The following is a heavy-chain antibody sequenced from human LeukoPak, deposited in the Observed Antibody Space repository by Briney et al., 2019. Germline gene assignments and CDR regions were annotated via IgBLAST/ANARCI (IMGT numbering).Heavy chain of an antibody. Sequence: SETLSLTCTVSGGSISSSSYYWGWIRQPPGKGLEWIGSIYYSGSTYYNPSLKSRVTISIDTSKNQFSLKLSSVTAADTALYYCARPEGGNWFDPWGQGTLVTVSS. CDR3: ARPEGGNWFDP. V-gene: IGHV4-39*07. CDR1: GGSISSSSYY. J-gene: IGHJ5*02. CDR2: IYYSGST. D-gene: IGHD3-16*01.